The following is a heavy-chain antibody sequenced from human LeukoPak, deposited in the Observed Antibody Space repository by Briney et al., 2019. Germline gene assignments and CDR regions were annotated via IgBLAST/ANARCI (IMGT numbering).Heavy chain of an antibody. Sequence: PSETLSLTCAVYGGSFSGYYWSWIRQPPGKGLEWIGEINHSGSTNYNPSLKSRVTISVDTSKNQFSLKLSSVTAADTAVYYCARGYTPCGGDCYLRWFDPWGQGTLVTVSS. D-gene: IGHD2-21*02. V-gene: IGHV4-34*01. CDR1: GGSFSGYY. J-gene: IGHJ5*02. CDR3: ARGYTPCGGDCYLRWFDP. CDR2: INHSGST.